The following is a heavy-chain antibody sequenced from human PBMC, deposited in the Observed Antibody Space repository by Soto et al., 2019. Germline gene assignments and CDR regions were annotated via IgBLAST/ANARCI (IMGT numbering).Heavy chain of an antibody. CDR3: AADVGASARTFDY. CDR1: GGTFSTYA. V-gene: IGHV1-69*13. Sequence: SVKVSCKASGGTFSTYAISWVRQAPGQGLEWMGGIIPIFGTANYAQKFQGRVTITADESTSTAYMELSSLGSEDTAVYYCAADVGASARTFDYWGQGTLVTVSS. J-gene: IGHJ4*02. D-gene: IGHD1-26*01. CDR2: IIPIFGTA.